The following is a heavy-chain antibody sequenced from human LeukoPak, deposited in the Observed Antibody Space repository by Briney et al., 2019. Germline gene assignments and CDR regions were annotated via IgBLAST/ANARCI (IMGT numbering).Heavy chain of an antibody. J-gene: IGHJ6*02. CDR1: GGSISSYY. CDR2: IYHSGST. V-gene: IGHV4-59*01. CDR3: ARDQGLAIPYYYAMDV. Sequence: SETLSLTCTVSGGSISSYYWSWIRQPPGKGLEWIGYIYHSGSTNYNPSLKSRVSISVDTSKNQFSLKLSSVTAADTAVYYCARDQGLAIPYYYAMDVWGQGTTVTVSS. D-gene: IGHD3/OR15-3a*01.